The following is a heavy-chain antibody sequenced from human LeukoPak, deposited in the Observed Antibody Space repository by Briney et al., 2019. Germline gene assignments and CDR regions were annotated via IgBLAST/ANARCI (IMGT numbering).Heavy chain of an antibody. V-gene: IGHV3-7*01. CDR2: VNQDGTEK. CDR3: ARYSSSWFQQFDY. CDR1: GLTFSSYS. Sequence: GSLRLSCSASGLTFSSYSMNWVRQAPGKGLEWVGNVNQDGTEKYYMDSVKGRFTISRDNAKNSLYLQMNSLRAEDTAVYYCARYSSSWFQQFDYWGQGTLVTVSS. J-gene: IGHJ4*02. D-gene: IGHD6-13*01.